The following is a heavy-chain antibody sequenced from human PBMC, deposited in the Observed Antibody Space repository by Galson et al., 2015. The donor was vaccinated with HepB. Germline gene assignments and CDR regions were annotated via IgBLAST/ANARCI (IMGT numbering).Heavy chain of an antibody. V-gene: IGHV3-30-3*01. CDR2: ISYDGSNK. CDR1: GFTFSSYA. D-gene: IGHD6-6*01. J-gene: IGHJ4*02. CDR3: ARELAFEYSSFSKLRLAPDY. Sequence: SLRLSCAASGFTFSSYAMHWVRQAPGKGLEWVAVISYDGSNKYYADSVKGRFTISRDNSKNTLYLQMNSLRAEDTAVYYCARELAFEYSSFSKLRLAPDYWGQGTLVTVSS.